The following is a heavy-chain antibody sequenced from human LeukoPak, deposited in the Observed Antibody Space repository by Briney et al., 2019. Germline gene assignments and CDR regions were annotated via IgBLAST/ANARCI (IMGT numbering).Heavy chain of an antibody. Sequence: SETLSLTCAVYGGSFSGYYWSWIRQPPGKGLEWIGEINHSGSTNYNPSLKSRVTISVDTSKNQFSLKLSSVTAAVTAVYYCARLYSGSYIYWGQGTLVTVSS. CDR1: GGSFSGYY. CDR3: ARLYSGSYIY. V-gene: IGHV4-34*01. J-gene: IGHJ4*02. D-gene: IGHD1-26*01. CDR2: INHSGST.